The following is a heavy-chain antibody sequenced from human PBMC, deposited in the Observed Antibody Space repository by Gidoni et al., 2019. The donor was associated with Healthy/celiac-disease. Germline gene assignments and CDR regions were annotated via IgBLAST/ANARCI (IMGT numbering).Heavy chain of an antibody. J-gene: IGHJ4*02. D-gene: IGHD6-6*01. V-gene: IGHV3-23*01. CDR1: GLTFSSCA. CDR3: AKAIAARKFSYFDY. Sequence: EVQLLESGGGLVQPGGSLRLSCAASGLTFSSCAMGWVRQAPGKGLECVSAVSGSVCSTYYAASVEGRFTISRDYSKNTLYLQMNSLRAEDTAVYYCAKAIAARKFSYFDYWGQGTLVTVSS. CDR2: VSGSVCST.